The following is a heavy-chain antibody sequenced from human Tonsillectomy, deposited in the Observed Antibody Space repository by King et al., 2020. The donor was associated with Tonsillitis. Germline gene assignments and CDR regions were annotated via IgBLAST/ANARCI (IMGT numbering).Heavy chain of an antibody. D-gene: IGHD3-16*01. J-gene: IGHJ6*02. V-gene: IGHV1-69*01. CDR1: GDTFSNYA. CDR2: ISPMFDST. CDR3: ARVGEGGPSSYYGMDV. Sequence: QLVQSGAEVKKPGSSVKVSCKASGDTFSNYAISWVRQAPGQGLEWMGVISPMFDSTNHAQKLQGRGTITADESRRTAYLELSSLRSEDTGVYYCARVGEGGPSSYYGMDVWGQGTTVTVSS.